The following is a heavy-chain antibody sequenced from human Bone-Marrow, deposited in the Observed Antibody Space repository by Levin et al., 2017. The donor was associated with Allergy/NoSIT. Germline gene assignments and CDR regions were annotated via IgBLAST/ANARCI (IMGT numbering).Heavy chain of an antibody. J-gene: IGHJ6*02. CDR2: IKTRNGDT. CDR3: AIENDFGGLDGGMDV. D-gene: IGHD4-23*01. V-gene: IGHV1-2*02. Sequence: GGSLRLSCKASGYTFSGYTVHWVRQAPGQGLEWMGWIKTRNGDTNYAQKFEGRVTITRDTSITVLYMELTRLQPDETAVYYCAIENDFGGLDGGMDVRGQGTTVTVS. CDR1: GYTFSGYT.